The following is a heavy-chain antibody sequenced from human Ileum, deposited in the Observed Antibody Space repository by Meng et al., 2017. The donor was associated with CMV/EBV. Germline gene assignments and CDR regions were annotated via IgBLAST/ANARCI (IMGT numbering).Heavy chain of an antibody. Sequence: SAPVLFNLSAPLPLTSPVSAGSFRFQIYFLGCILPPPVNVLELIGRLYYTWSPYYHPSLRSRVAISVDTSKNQFSLRLNSVTAADTAVYYCARELPQARISVRPGWFDPWGQGTLVTASS. CDR3: ARELPQARISVRPGWFDP. V-gene: IGHV4-39*07. J-gene: IGHJ5*02. CDR2: LYYTWSP. CDR1: AGSFRFQIYF. D-gene: IGHD6-6*01.